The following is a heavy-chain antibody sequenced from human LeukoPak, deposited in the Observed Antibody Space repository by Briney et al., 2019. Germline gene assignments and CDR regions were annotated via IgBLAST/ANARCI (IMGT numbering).Heavy chain of an antibody. CDR3: AQTVAGSLYFDY. V-gene: IGHV4-39*01. CDR1: GGSISSSGYY. CDR2: FDYSGST. Sequence: KPSETQSLTCTVSGGSISSSGYYWGWVRQPPGKGLEWVGSFDYSGSTYYNPSLKSRVTISVDTSKNQFSLKLSSVTAADTALYYCAQTVAGSLYFDYWGQGTLVTVSS. D-gene: IGHD6-19*01. J-gene: IGHJ4*02.